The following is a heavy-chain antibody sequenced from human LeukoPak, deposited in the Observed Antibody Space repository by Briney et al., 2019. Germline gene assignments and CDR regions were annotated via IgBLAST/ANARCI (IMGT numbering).Heavy chain of an antibody. D-gene: IGHD3-10*01. CDR2: ISGSGGST. CDR3: AKDGLLWFGELPN. Sequence: GGSLRLSCAASGFTFGSYAMSWVREAPGKGLEWVSAISGSGGSTYYADSVKGRFTISRDNSKNTLYLQMNSLRAEDTAVYYCAKDGLLWFGELPNWGQGTLVTVSS. V-gene: IGHV3-23*01. CDR1: GFTFGSYA. J-gene: IGHJ4*02.